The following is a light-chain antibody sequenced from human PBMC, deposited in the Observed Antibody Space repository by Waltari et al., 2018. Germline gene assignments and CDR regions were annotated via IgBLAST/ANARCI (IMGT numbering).Light chain of an antibody. V-gene: IGLV3-1*01. CDR1: KLGAKY. CDR3: QAWDSSISYV. CDR2: QDI. J-gene: IGLJ1*01. Sequence: SYELTQPPSVSVSPGQTASITCSGDKLGAKYACWYQQKPCQSPVLVIYQDIKRPSGIPERFSGSNSGNTATLTISGTQAMDEADYYCQAWDSSISYVFGTGTKVTVL.